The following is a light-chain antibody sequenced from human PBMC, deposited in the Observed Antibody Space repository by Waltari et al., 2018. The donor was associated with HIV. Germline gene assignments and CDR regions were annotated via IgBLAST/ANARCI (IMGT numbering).Light chain of an antibody. V-gene: IGLV1-40*01. J-gene: IGLJ3*02. CDR3: QSFDTSLRGLRV. Sequence: QSLLTQPPSVSGAPGHNVTISCTGTSSNLGSGFDVHWYQFLPGIAPTLLIYRDSIRHSGVPDRSAGSKTDTTASLAITGLQAEDDGEYVCQSFDTSLRGLRVFGGGTQLTVL. CDR1: SSNLGSGFD. CDR2: RDS.